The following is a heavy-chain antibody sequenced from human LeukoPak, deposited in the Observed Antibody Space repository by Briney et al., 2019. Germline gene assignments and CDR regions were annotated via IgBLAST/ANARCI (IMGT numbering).Heavy chain of an antibody. D-gene: IGHD5-24*01. CDR1: GHTFTSYD. CDR2: INPNSGYT. V-gene: IGHV1-8*03. CDR3: ARVDGSADY. Sequence: KVSCKASGHTFTSYDINWVRQATGQGLEWMGWINPNSGYTVYAQKFQGRVTITRDTSITTAYMELRSLRSEDTAVYYCARVDGSADYWGQGTLVTVSS. J-gene: IGHJ4*02.